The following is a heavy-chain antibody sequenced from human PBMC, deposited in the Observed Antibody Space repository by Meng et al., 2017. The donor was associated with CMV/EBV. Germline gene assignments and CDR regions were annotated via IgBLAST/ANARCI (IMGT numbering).Heavy chain of an antibody. J-gene: IGHJ6*02. Sequence: ASVKVSCKASGYTFTSYDINWVRQATGQGLEWMGWMNPNSGNTGYAQKFQGRVTITADKSTSTAYMELSSLRSEDTAVYYCARVKSGYDYISYYGMDVWGQGTTVTVSS. CDR3: ARVKSGYDYISYYGMDV. CDR2: MNPNSGNT. D-gene: IGHD5-12*01. CDR1: GYTFTSYD. V-gene: IGHV1-8*03.